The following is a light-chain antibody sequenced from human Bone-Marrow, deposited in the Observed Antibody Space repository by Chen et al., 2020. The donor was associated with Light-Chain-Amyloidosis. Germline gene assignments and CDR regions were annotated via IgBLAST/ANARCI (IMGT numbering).Light chain of an antibody. V-gene: IGLV3-1*01. Sequence: SYELTQPPSVSVSPGPTARITCSGDELGDKYACWYQQKPGQSPVLLIYQDKKRPSGIPERFSGSNSGNTATLTISGTQAMDESDYYCQAWDSNTVVFGGGTKLTVL. CDR3: QAWDSNTVV. CDR1: ELGDKY. CDR2: QDK. J-gene: IGLJ3*02.